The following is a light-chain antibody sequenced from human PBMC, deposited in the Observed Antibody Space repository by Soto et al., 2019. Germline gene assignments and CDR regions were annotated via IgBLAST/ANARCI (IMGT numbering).Light chain of an antibody. CDR2: GAS. J-gene: IGKJ5*01. CDR1: QSVSSSY. Sequence: EIVLTQSPGTLSLSPGERATLSCRASQSVSSSYLAWYQQKPGQAPRLLIYGASSRATGIPDRFSGSGSGPDFTLTISRLEPEDLAVYYCQQYGSSPLITFGQGTRLEIK. V-gene: IGKV3-20*01. CDR3: QQYGSSPLIT.